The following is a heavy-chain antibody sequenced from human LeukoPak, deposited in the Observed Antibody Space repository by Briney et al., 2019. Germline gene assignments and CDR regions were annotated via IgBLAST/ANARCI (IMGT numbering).Heavy chain of an antibody. CDR1: GGPISSYY. V-gene: IGHV4-59*01. CDR2: IYYSGST. D-gene: IGHD3-16*01. Sequence: MTSETLSLTCTVSGGPISSYYWSWIRQPPGKGLEWIGYIYYSGSTNYKPSLKRRATISVDTSKNQFSLKLSSVTAADTAVYYCARETSQKGAHYMDVWGKGTTVTISS. J-gene: IGHJ6*03. CDR3: ARETSQKGAHYMDV.